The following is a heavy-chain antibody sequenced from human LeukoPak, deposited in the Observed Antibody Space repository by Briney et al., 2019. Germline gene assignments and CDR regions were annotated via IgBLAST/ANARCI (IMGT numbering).Heavy chain of an antibody. Sequence: GGSLRLSCAASGFTFRSYWMHWVRQTPGKGLDWVSRINGAGSSISYADSVKGRVTISRDNAKNTLYLQMNNLRAEDTAVYYCARGGDYKNDYWGQGTLVTVSS. D-gene: IGHD4-17*01. J-gene: IGHJ4*02. V-gene: IGHV3-74*01. CDR2: INGAGSSI. CDR1: GFTFRSYW. CDR3: ARGGDYKNDY.